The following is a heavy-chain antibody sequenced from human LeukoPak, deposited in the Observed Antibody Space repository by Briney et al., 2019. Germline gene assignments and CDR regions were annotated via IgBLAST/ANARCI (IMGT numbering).Heavy chain of an antibody. D-gene: IGHD6-13*01. CDR2: ISYDGRNK. V-gene: IGHV3-30*03. CDR1: GFTFSSYG. CDR3: ATHWAQQVVSDY. Sequence: GGSLRLSCAASGFTFSSYGMHWVRQAPGKGLEWVAVISYDGRNKYYADSAKGRFTISRDNSKNTLYLQMNSLRVEDTALYYCATHWAQQVVSDYWGQGTLVTVSS. J-gene: IGHJ4*02.